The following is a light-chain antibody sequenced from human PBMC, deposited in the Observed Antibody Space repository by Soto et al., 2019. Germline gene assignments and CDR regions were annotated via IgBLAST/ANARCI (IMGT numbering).Light chain of an antibody. Sequence: DIQMTQSPSSLSASVGDRVTITCQASQDISKYLYWYQQKSGKTPKLLIYDISTLQTGVPSRFSGSGSGTDFSFTINSVQPEDFATYYCQQSDSLPYTFGQGTKLDIK. J-gene: IGKJ2*01. V-gene: IGKV1-33*01. CDR1: QDISKY. CDR2: DIS. CDR3: QQSDSLPYT.